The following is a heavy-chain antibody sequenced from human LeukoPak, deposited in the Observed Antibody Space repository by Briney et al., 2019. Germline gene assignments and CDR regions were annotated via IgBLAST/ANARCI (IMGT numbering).Heavy chain of an antibody. D-gene: IGHD3-16*02. Sequence: PSQSLSLTCTVYGRTISSGSYYWSWIPQPSGKGLERIGRIYNSLSTNYNASLKSRVTISVDTSKNQCSLKLSSVTAADTAVYYCARPSMITFGRAISVWGEGTLVTVSS. CDR1: GRTISSGSYY. J-gene: IGHJ4*02. CDR3: ARPSMITFGRAISV. CDR2: IYNSLST. V-gene: IGHV4-61*02.